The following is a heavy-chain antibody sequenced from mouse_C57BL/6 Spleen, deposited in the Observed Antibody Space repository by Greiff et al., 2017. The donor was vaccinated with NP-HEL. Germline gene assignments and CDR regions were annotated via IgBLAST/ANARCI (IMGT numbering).Heavy chain of an antibody. V-gene: IGHV5-6*01. J-gene: IGHJ4*01. CDR1: GFTFSSYG. CDR2: ISSGGSYT. CDR3: ARHPLTGTGAMDY. Sequence: EVNVVESGGDLVKPGGSLKLSCAASGFTFSSYGMSWVRQTPDKRLEWVATISSGGSYTYYPDSVKGRFTISRDNAKNTLYLQMSSLKSEDTAMYCCARHPLTGTGAMDYWGQGTSVTVSS. D-gene: IGHD4-1*01.